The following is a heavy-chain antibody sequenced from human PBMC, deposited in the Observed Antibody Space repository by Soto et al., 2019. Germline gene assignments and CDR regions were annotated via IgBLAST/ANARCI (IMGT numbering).Heavy chain of an antibody. CDR3: ASPGGGGYYYYGMDV. CDR2: IYPGDSDT. CDR1: GYSFTIYW. Sequence: GESLKISCKGSGYSFTIYWIGWVRRMPGKGLEWMGIIYPGDSDTRYSPSFQGQVTISADKSISTAYLQWSSLKASDTAMYYCASPGGGGYYYYGMDVWGQGTTVTVSS. V-gene: IGHV5-51*01. D-gene: IGHD2-15*01. J-gene: IGHJ6*02.